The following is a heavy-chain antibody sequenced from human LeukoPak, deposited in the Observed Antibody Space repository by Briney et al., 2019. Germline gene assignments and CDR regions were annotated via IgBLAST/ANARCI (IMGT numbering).Heavy chain of an antibody. CDR1: GGSVSSGSYY. CDR3: ARDGGSSWANWFDP. V-gene: IGHV4-61*01. J-gene: IGHJ5*02. Sequence: PSETLSLTCTVPGGSVSSGSYYWSWIRQPPGKGLEWIGYIYYSGSTNYNPSLKSRVTISVDTSKNQFSLKLSSVTAADTAVYYCARDGGSSWANWFDPWGQGTLVTVSS. D-gene: IGHD6-13*01. CDR2: IYYSGST.